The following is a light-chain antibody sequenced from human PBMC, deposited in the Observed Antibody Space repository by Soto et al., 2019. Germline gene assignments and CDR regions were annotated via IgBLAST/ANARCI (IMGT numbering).Light chain of an antibody. CDR3: QQYGSSPLT. V-gene: IGKV3-20*01. J-gene: IGKJ4*01. Sequence: EIVLTQSPGTLSLSQGERATLSCRSSQSVSAGHLAWYQQKPGQAPRLLIYGASSRATGIPDRFSGSGSGTDFTLTISRLEPEDFAVYFCQQYGSSPLTFGGGTKVDI. CDR2: GAS. CDR1: QSVSAGH.